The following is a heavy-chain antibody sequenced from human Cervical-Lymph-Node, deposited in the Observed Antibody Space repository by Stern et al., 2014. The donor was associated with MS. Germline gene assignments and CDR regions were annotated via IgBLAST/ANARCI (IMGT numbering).Heavy chain of an antibody. CDR1: GGSTSSYY. J-gene: IGHJ4*02. D-gene: IGHD6-6*01. Sequence: VQLVESGPGLVKPSETLSLTCTVSGGSTSSYYWSWIRQPPGKGLEWIGYISSSGGTKYNPSLTSRVTISLDTSKNQFSLTLSSVTAADTAVYYCARGYTTSSGRPDYWGQGTLVTVSS. CDR2: ISSSGGT. V-gene: IGHV4-59*08. CDR3: ARGYTTSSGRPDY.